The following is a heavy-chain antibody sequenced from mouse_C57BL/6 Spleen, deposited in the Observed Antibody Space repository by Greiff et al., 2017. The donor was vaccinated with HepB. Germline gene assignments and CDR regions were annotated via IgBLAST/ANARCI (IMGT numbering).Heavy chain of an antibody. J-gene: IGHJ2*01. CDR3: ARSGLITTVVDY. D-gene: IGHD1-1*01. CDR1: GYAFSSYW. Sequence: VQLQQSGAELVKPGASVKISCKASGYAFSSYWMNWVKQRPGKGLEWIGQIYPGDGDTNYNGKFKGKATLTADKSSSTAYMQLSSLAYEDSAVYFCARSGLITTVVDYWGQGTTLTVSS. CDR2: IYPGDGDT. V-gene: IGHV1-80*01.